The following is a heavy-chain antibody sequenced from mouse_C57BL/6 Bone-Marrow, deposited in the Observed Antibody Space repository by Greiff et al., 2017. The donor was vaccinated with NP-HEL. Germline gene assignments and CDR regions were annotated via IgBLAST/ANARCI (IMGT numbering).Heavy chain of an antibody. CDR3: ARMKDYYGNPFDY. J-gene: IGHJ2*01. Sequence: QVQLQQPGAELVKPGASVKMSCKASGYTFTSYWITWVKQRPGQGLEWIGDIYPGSGSTNYNEKFKSKATLTVDTSSSTAYMQLSSLTSEDSAVYYCARMKDYYGNPFDYWGQGTTLTVSS. D-gene: IGHD2-1*01. CDR2: IYPGSGST. V-gene: IGHV1-55*01. CDR1: GYTFTSYW.